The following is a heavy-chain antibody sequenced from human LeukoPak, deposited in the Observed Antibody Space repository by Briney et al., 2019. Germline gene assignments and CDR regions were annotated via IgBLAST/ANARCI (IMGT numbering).Heavy chain of an antibody. CDR3: ERDTSSDPQYGYYFDY. V-gene: IGHV4-31*03. Sequence: SETLSLTCTVSGGSISSGGYYWSWIRQHPGKGLEWIGYIYYSGSTYYNPSLKSRVTISVDTSKNQFSLKLSSVTAADTAVYYCERDTSSDPQYGYYFDYWGQGTLVTVSS. D-gene: IGHD2-8*01. CDR1: GGSISSGGYY. CDR2: IYYSGST. J-gene: IGHJ4*02.